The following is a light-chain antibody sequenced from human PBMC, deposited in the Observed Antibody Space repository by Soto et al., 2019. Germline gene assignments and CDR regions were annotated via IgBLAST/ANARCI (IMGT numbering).Light chain of an antibody. V-gene: IGKV3-20*01. CDR1: QSVSSSF. CDR3: QQYDSSPLT. CDR2: GAS. J-gene: IGKJ4*01. Sequence: EIVLTQSPGTLSLSQGERATLTCRASQSVSSSFLAWYQQKPGQAPGLLLYGASSRATGLPDRFSGSGSGTDFTLNISRLEPEDFAVYYCQQYDSSPLTFGGGTKVEIK.